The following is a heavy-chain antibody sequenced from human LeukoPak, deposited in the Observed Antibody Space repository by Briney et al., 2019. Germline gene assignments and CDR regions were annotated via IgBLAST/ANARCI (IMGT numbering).Heavy chain of an antibody. CDR1: GGSISSSSYY. CDR2: IYYSGST. Sequence: SETLSLTCTASGGSISSSSYYWGWIRQPPGKGLEWIGSIYYSGSTYYNPSLKSRVTISVDTSKNQFSLKLSSVTAADTAVYYCARGAAYYYDSSGYYYYFQHWGQGTLVTVSS. D-gene: IGHD3-22*01. V-gene: IGHV4-39*07. J-gene: IGHJ1*01. CDR3: ARGAAYYYDSSGYYYYFQH.